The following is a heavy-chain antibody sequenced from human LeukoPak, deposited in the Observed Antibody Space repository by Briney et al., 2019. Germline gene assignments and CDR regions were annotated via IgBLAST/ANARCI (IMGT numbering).Heavy chain of an antibody. J-gene: IGHJ4*02. Sequence: GGSLRLSCAASGFTFSTYAMHWVRQAPGKGLEGVAVVSYDGSNKYYADSVKGRFTISRDNSKNTLYLQMNSLRAEDTAVYYCARDWGNWGYGYYFDHWGQGTLVTVSS. D-gene: IGHD7-27*01. CDR3: ARDWGNWGYGYYFDH. V-gene: IGHV3-30*03. CDR2: VSYDGSNK. CDR1: GFTFSTYA.